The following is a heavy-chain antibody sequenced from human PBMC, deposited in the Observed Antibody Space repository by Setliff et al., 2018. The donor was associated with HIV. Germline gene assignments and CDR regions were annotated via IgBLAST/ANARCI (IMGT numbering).Heavy chain of an antibody. CDR3: ARESDDGNFLGWFDP. J-gene: IGHJ5*02. CDR1: GYSFTSYG. D-gene: IGHD1-26*01. V-gene: IGHV7-4-1*01. Sequence: ASVKVSCKASGYSFTSYGMNWVRQAPGQGLEWMGRISTNTGDPMYAKGFTGRFVFSLDITVNTAYLQISSLKTEDTAVYYCARESDDGNFLGWFDPWGQGTLVTVSS. CDR2: ISTNTGDP.